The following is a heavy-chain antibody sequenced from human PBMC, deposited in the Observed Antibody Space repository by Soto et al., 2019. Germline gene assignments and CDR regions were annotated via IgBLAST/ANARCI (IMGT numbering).Heavy chain of an antibody. D-gene: IGHD2-8*01. Sequence: QVQLVQSGAEVKKPGASVKVSCKASGYTFTSYGISWVRQAPGQGLEWMGWISAYNGNTNYAQKLQGRVTMTTDTPTRADDMELRSARSDDTAVYFSVREGVLSGPFANYYYYGMDVWGQGTTVTVSS. J-gene: IGHJ6*02. CDR2: ISAYNGNT. V-gene: IGHV1-18*01. CDR1: GYTFTSYG. CDR3: VREGVLSGPFANYYYYGMDV.